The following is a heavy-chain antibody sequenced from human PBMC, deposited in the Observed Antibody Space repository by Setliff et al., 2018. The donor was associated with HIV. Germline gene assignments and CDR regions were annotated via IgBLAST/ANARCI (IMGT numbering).Heavy chain of an antibody. J-gene: IGHJ4*02. CDR2: INLNSGDT. CDR3: ARDANYGSSGYDREYFDY. CDR1: GYTFTGHF. Sequence: GALVKVSCKASGYTFTGHFMHWMRQAPGQGLEWMGWINLNSGDTNSAHYLQGRVTMTRDTSISTVYMELTSLRSDDTAIYYCARDANYGSSGYDREYFDYWGQGTLVTVSS. D-gene: IGHD5-12*01. V-gene: IGHV1-2*07.